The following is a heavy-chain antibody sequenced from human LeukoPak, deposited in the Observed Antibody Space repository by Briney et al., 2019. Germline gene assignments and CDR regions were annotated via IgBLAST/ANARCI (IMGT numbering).Heavy chain of an antibody. D-gene: IGHD3-16*01. CDR3: ASHRHNGGHHF. V-gene: IGHV4-39*01. Sequence: SETLSLTCTVSGGSISSSSYYWGWVRQPPGKGLEWIGSIYYSGSTYYNSALNSRLTISVDTSKNRFSLDLASVTAADTAVYYCASHRHNGGHHFWGQGTLVTVSS. J-gene: IGHJ4*02. CDR1: GGSISSSSYY. CDR2: IYYSGST.